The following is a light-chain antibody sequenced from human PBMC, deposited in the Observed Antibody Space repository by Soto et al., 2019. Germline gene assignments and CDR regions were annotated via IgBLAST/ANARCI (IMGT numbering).Light chain of an antibody. CDR3: QHGYSTPLT. V-gene: IGKV1-39*01. J-gene: IGKJ4*01. Sequence: IQMTQSPSSLSASVGDRVTITCRASQSISINLNWYQQKPGKAPNLLIYAASTLQSGVPSRFSGSGSGTDFTLTISSLQPEDFATYFCQHGYSTPLTFGGGTKVDI. CDR2: AAS. CDR1: QSISIN.